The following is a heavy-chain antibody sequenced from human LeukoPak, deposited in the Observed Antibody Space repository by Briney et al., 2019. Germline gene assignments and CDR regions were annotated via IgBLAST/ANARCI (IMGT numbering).Heavy chain of an antibody. Sequence: PSETLSLTCTVSGVSISSYYWSWLRQPPGKGLEWIGYIYYSGSTNYNPSLKSRVTISVDTSKNQFSLKLSSVTAADTAVYYCAREGYSYGSDYWGQGTLVTVSS. D-gene: IGHD5-18*01. CDR3: AREGYSYGSDY. J-gene: IGHJ4*02. V-gene: IGHV4-59*01. CDR2: IYYSGST. CDR1: GVSISSYY.